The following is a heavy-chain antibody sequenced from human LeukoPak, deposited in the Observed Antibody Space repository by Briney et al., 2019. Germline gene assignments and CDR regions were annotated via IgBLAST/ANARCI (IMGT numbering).Heavy chain of an antibody. V-gene: IGHV1-3*02. J-gene: IGHJ3*02. D-gene: IGHD2-21*01. Sequence: ASVKVSCKASGYTFTKHAMHWVRQAPGQRFEWLGWTETGNDDTTYSQEFQDRVTITRVTSANTVYMELSSLRSEDTAMYYCARGFQGTFDIWGQGTKVTVSS. CDR1: GYTFTKHA. CDR2: TETGNDDT. CDR3: ARGFQGTFDI.